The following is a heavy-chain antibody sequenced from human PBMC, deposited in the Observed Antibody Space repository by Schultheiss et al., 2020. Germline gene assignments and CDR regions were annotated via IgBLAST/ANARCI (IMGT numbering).Heavy chain of an antibody. CDR3: AKDRAIFSGTYLTLFDY. Sequence: GGSLRLSCGGSGFTFNTHSMNWVRQAPGKGLEWLSYISDTSSTIYYADSVKGRFTISRDYDKKSVYLQMSSLRDEDTAVYYCAKDRAIFSGTYLTLFDYWGQGTLVTVSS. CDR1: GFTFNTHS. CDR2: ISDTSSTI. V-gene: IGHV3-48*02. J-gene: IGHJ4*02. D-gene: IGHD1-26*01.